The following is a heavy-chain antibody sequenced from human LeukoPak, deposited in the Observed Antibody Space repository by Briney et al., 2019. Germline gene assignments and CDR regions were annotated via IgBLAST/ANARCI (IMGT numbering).Heavy chain of an antibody. J-gene: IGHJ4*02. CDR1: GGSFSGYY. CDR3: ARESDYYDSSGYYFGDY. CDR2: IDHSGST. Sequence: SETLSLTCAVSGGSFSGYYWSWIRQPPGKGLEWLGEIDHSGSTNYNPSLKSRVTISVDTSKNQFSLKLSSVTAADTAVYYCARESDYYDSSGYYFGDYWGQGTLVTVSS. V-gene: IGHV4-34*01. D-gene: IGHD3-22*01.